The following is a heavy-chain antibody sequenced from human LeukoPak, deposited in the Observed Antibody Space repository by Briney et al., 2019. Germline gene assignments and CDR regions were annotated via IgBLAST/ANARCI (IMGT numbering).Heavy chain of an antibody. CDR1: GFTFSGSA. V-gene: IGHV3-73*01. CDR3: AKGVRDSSGWYWGNY. J-gene: IGHJ4*02. Sequence: GGSLRLSCAASGFTFSGSAMHWVRQASGKGLEWVGRIRSKANSYATAYAASVKGRFTISRDDSKNTAYLQMNSLRAEDTAVYYCAKGVRDSSGWYWGNYWGQGTLVTVSS. CDR2: IRSKANSYAT. D-gene: IGHD6-19*01.